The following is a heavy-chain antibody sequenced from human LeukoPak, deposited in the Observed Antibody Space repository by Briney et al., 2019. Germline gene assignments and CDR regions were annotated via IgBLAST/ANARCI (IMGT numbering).Heavy chain of an antibody. CDR1: GFTFSSYE. CDR2: ISSSGSTI. J-gene: IGHJ4*02. V-gene: IGHV3-48*03. D-gene: IGHD1-26*01. CDR3: ARDSGSRLRGFDY. Sequence: GGSLRLSCAASGFTFSSYEMNWVRHAPGKGMEWVSYISSSGSTIYYADSVKGRFTISRDNAKNSLYLQMNSLRAEDTAVYYCARDSGSRLRGFDYWGQGTLVTVSS.